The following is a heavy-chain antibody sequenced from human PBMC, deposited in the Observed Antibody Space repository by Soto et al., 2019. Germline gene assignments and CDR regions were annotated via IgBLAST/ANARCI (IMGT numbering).Heavy chain of an antibody. CDR3: ARRAEGYSYGLNVDY. CDR2: IYYSGST. V-gene: IGHV4-39*01. J-gene: IGHJ4*02. Sequence: QLQLQESGPGLVKPSETLSLTCTVSGGSISSSSYYWGWIRQPPGKGLEWIGSIYYSGSTYYNPSLKSRVTISVDTSKNQFSLKLSSVTAADTAVYYCARRAEGYSYGLNVDYWGQGTLVTVSS. D-gene: IGHD5-18*01. CDR1: GGSISSSSYY.